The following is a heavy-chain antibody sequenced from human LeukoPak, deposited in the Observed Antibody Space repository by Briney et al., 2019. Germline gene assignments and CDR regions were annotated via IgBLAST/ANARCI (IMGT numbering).Heavy chain of an antibody. D-gene: IGHD3-22*01. CDR1: GFTFSSYS. V-gene: IGHV3-21*01. CDR2: ISSSSSYI. CDR3: ARDGSDDGSGYYLGFFDY. Sequence: GGSLRLSCAASGFTFSSYSMNWVRQAPGKGLEWVSSISSSSSYIYYADSVKGRFTISRDNAKNSLYLQMNSLRAEDTAVYYCARDGSDDGSGYYLGFFDYWGQGTLVTVSS. J-gene: IGHJ4*02.